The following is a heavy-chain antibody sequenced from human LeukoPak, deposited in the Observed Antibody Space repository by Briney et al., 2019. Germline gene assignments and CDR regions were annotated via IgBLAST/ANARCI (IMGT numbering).Heavy chain of an antibody. CDR1: GFTFSSYS. V-gene: IGHV3-21*01. Sequence: GGSLRLSCAATGFTFSSYSMNWVRQAPGKGLEWVSSISSSSTYIYYADSVKGRFTISRDNAKNSLFLQMDSLRAEDTAVYYCARARDYYASGSYYNSDYWGQGTLVTVSS. CDR2: ISSSSTYI. CDR3: ARARDYYASGSYYNSDY. D-gene: IGHD3-10*01. J-gene: IGHJ4*02.